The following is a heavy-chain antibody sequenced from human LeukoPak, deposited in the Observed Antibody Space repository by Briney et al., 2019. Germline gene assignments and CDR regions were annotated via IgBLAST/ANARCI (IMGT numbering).Heavy chain of an antibody. CDR3: AKDRQPYYDFWSGSKDY. CDR1: GFTFSSYA. J-gene: IGHJ4*02. D-gene: IGHD3-3*01. Sequence: PGGSLRLSCAASGFTFSSYAMSWVRQAPGKGLEWVSPISGSGGSTYYADSVKGRFTISRDNSKNTLYLQMNSLRAEDTAVYYCAKDRQPYYDFWSGSKDYWGQGTLVTVSS. V-gene: IGHV3-23*01. CDR2: ISGSGGST.